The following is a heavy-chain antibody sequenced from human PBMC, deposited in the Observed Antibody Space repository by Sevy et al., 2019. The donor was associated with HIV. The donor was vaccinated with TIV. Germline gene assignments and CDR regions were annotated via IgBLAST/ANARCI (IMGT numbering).Heavy chain of an antibody. CDR2: ISYDGSNK. Sequence: GGSLRLSCAASGFTFSSYGMHWVRQAPGKGLEWVAVISYDGSNKYYADSVKGRFTISRDNSKNTLYLQMNSLRAEDTAVYYCAKDLESGMIWSGAFDIWGQGTMVTVSS. J-gene: IGHJ3*02. CDR3: AKDLESGMIWSGAFDI. CDR1: GFTFSSYG. V-gene: IGHV3-30*18. D-gene: IGHD3-10*01.